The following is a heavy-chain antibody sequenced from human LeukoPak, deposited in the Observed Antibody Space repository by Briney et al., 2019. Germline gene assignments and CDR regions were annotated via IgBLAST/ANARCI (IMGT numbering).Heavy chain of an antibody. V-gene: IGHV4-59*12. CDR3: AREKESGTTYDAFDI. J-gene: IGHJ3*02. Sequence: SETLSLTCTVSGGSISSYYWSWIRQPPGKGLEWIGYNYYSGSTNYNPSLKSRVTISVDTSKNQFSLQLNSVTPEDTAVYYCAREKESGTTYDAFDIWGQGKMVTVSS. CDR1: GGSISSYY. D-gene: IGHD1-1*01. CDR2: NYYSGST.